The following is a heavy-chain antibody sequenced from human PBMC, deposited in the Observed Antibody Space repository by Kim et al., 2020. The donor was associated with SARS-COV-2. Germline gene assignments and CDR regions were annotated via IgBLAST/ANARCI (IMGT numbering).Heavy chain of an antibody. V-gene: IGHV3-7*01. J-gene: IGHJ4*02. Sequence: YVDSVKGRFTISRDNAKNSLYLQMNSLRAEDTAVYYCARERGGGVHYFDYWGQGTLVTVSS. CDR3: ARERGGGVHYFDY. D-gene: IGHD3-10*01.